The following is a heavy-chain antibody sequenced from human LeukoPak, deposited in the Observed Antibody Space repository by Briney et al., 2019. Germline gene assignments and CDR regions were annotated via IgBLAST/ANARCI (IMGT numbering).Heavy chain of an antibody. V-gene: IGHV4-59*01. D-gene: IGHD5-24*01. Sequence: SETLSLTCTVSGGSISSYYWSWIRQPPGKGLEWIGYIYYSGSTNYNPSLKSRVTISVDTSKNQFSLKLSSVTAADTAVYYCARGGGDGYNYPNYYYYMDVWGKGTTVTISS. J-gene: IGHJ6*03. CDR1: GGSISSYY. CDR3: ARGGGDGYNYPNYYYYMDV. CDR2: IYYSGST.